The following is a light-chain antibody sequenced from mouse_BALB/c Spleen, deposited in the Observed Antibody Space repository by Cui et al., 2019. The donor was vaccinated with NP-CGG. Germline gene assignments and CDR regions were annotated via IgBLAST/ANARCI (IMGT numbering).Light chain of an antibody. J-gene: IGLJ1*01. V-gene: IGLV1*01. Sequence: QALVTQESALTTSPGETVTLTCRSSTGAVTTSNYANWVQEKPDHLFTGIIGGTNNRAPGVPAKFSGSLIGDKAALTITGAQTEDEAIYFCALWYSNHWVFGGGTKLTVL. CDR3: ALWYSNHWV. CDR1: TGAVTTSNY. CDR2: GTN.